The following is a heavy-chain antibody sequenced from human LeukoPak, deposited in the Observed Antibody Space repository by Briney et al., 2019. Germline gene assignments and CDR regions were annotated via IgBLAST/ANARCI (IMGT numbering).Heavy chain of an antibody. CDR3: ARGDENYGDYSY. Sequence: GGSLRLSCAASGFTFSSYSMNWVRQAPGKGLEWVSSISSSSSYIYYADSVKGRFTISRDNAKNSLYLQMNSLRAEDTAVYYCARGDENYGDYSYWGQGTLVTVSS. CDR1: GFTFSSYS. CDR2: ISSSSSYI. V-gene: IGHV3-21*01. J-gene: IGHJ4*02. D-gene: IGHD4-17*01.